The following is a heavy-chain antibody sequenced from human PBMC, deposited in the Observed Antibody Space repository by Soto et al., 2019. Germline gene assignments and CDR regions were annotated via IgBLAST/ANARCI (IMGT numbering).Heavy chain of an antibody. J-gene: IGHJ4*02. D-gene: IGHD3-10*01. Sequence: EVQLVETGGGLIQPGGSLRLSCAASGFTVSSNYMSWVRQAPGKGLEWVSVIYSGGSTYYADSVKGRFTISRDNSENTLYLQMNSLRAEDTAVYYCAREGGTMVRGVIIRGGYFDYWGQGTLVTVSS. CDR2: IYSGGST. V-gene: IGHV3-53*02. CDR3: AREGGTMVRGVIIRGGYFDY. CDR1: GFTVSSNY.